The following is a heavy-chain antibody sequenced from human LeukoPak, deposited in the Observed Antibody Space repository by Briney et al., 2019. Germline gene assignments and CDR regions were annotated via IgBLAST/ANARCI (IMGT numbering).Heavy chain of an antibody. Sequence: SETLSLTCTVSRGSISSYYWSWIRQPPGKGLEWIGYIYYSGSTNYNPSLKSRVTISVDTSKNQFSLKLSSVTAADTAVYYCARHGSRDSSGYYYGGSDAFDIWGQGTMVTVSS. CDR1: RGSISSYY. D-gene: IGHD3-22*01. J-gene: IGHJ3*02. CDR2: IYYSGST. V-gene: IGHV4-59*08. CDR3: ARHGSRDSSGYYYGGSDAFDI.